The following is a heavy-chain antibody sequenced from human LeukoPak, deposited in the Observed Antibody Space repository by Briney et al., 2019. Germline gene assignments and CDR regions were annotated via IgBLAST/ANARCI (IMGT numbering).Heavy chain of an antibody. CDR1: GLTFSSYA. CDR3: ARDSDFWSGYYQVHYYYYMDV. CDR2: ISYDGSNK. Sequence: PGGSLRLSCAASGLTFSSYAMHWVRQAPGKGLEWVAVISYDGSNKYYADSVKGRFTISRDNSKNTLYLQMNSLRAEDTAVYYCARDSDFWSGYYQVHYYYYMDVWGKGTTVTVSS. V-gene: IGHV3-30*04. J-gene: IGHJ6*03. D-gene: IGHD3-3*01.